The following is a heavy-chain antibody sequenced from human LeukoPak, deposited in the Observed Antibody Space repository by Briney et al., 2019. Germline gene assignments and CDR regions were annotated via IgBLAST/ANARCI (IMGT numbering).Heavy chain of an antibody. CDR3: AKKRRVGATASYFDY. Sequence: GGSLRLSCAASGFTFSSYAMSWVRQAPGKGLEWVSAISGSGGSTYYADSVKGRFTFSRDNSKNTLYLQMNSLRAEDTAVYYCAKKRRVGATASYFDYWGQGTLVTVSS. D-gene: IGHD1-26*01. V-gene: IGHV3-23*01. CDR1: GFTFSSYA. CDR2: ISGSGGST. J-gene: IGHJ4*02.